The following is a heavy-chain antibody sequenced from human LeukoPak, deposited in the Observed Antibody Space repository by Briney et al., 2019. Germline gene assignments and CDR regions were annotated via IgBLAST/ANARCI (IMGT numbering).Heavy chain of an antibody. CDR1: GFTFRDYG. Sequence: GGSLRLSCAASGFTFRDYGIHWVRQAPGKGLEWVAFMSYVQGDVLYADSVKGRFTISRDDSNNTLYLQMNSLRPEDTAVFYCARAGGAWSRTHYYYFMDVWGRGTTVTVSS. J-gene: IGHJ6*03. CDR3: ARAGGAWSRTHYYYFMDV. CDR2: MSYVQGDV. V-gene: IGHV3-30*06. D-gene: IGHD1/OR15-1a*01.